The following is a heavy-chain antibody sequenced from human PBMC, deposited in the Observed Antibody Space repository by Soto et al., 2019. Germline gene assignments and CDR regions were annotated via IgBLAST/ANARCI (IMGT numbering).Heavy chain of an antibody. V-gene: IGHV1-18*01. CDR3: AIANYGDNDY. CDR1: GYTFPSST. J-gene: IGHJ4*02. Sequence: QVQLVQSGAEVKKPGASVKVSCKASGYTFPSSTISWVRQAPGQGLEWMGWISAYNGNTKYAQKLQGRVTMTTDTSTSTGYMELRDLTSDDTAMYFCAIANYGDNDYWGQGTLVTVSS. D-gene: IGHD4-17*01. CDR2: ISAYNGNT.